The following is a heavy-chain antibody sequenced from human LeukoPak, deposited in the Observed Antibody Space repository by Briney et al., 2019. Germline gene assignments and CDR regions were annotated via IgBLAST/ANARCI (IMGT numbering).Heavy chain of an antibody. CDR1: GYTFTDYY. V-gene: IGHV1-2*02. D-gene: IGHD5-24*01. CDR3: ARDTRSSYLQYYFDY. Sequence: ASVKVSCKASGYTFTDYYMHWVRQAPGQGLEWIGWISPDSGRTGFAQKFQGRVTMTRDTSISTAYMELSRLGCDDTAVYYCARDTRSSYLQYYFDYWGQGTLVTVSS. CDR2: ISPDSGRT. J-gene: IGHJ4*02.